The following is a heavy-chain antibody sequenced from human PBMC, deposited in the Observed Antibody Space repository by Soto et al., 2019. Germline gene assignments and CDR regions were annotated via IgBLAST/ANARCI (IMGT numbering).Heavy chain of an antibody. J-gene: IGHJ4*02. CDR1: GGSFSGYY. D-gene: IGHD6-19*01. CDR2: INHSGST. Sequence: QVQLQQWGAGLLKPSETLSLTCAVYGGSFSGYYWSWIRQPPGKVLEWIGEINHSGSTNDNPSLKSRVTISVDTSKNQFSLKLSSVTAADTAVYYCARGWSGWRVWLDYWGQGTLVTVSS. CDR3: ARGWSGWRVWLDY. V-gene: IGHV4-34*01.